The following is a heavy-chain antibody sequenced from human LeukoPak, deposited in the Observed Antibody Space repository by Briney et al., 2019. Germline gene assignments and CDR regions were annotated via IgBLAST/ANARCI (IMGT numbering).Heavy chain of an antibody. CDR2: INHSGGN. V-gene: IGHV4-34*01. J-gene: IGHJ4*02. Sequence: SETLSLTCAVYGVSFSGYYWSWLRQPPGKGLEWIGEINHSGGNNYNPSLKRRVSISVDTSKNQFSLKLSSVPAADTAVYYCARRGLWSGYYCFDYWGPGTLVTVSS. CDR1: GVSFSGYY. CDR3: ARRGLWSGYYCFDY. D-gene: IGHD3-3*01.